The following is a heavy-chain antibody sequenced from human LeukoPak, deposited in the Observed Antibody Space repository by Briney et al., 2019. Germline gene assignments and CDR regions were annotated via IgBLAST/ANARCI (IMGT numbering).Heavy chain of an antibody. CDR3: ARVHVLWFGESEYYFDY. CDR1: GYSISSGYY. J-gene: IGHJ4*02. D-gene: IGHD3-10*01. CDR2: IYHSGST. Sequence: SETLSLTCTVSGYSISSGYYWGWIRQPPGKGLEWIGSIYHSGSTYYNPSLKSRVTISVDTSKNQFSLKLSSVTAADTAVYYCARVHVLWFGESEYYFDYWGQGTLVTVSS. V-gene: IGHV4-38-2*02.